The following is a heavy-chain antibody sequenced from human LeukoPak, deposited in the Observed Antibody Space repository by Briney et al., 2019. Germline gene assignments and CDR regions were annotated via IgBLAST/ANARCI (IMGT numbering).Heavy chain of an antibody. CDR2: ISSSGRTI. D-gene: IGHD4-17*01. V-gene: IGHV3-11*04. Sequence: PGGSLRPSCAASGFTFSDFYMTWIRQAPGKGLEWVSYISSSGRTIYYADSVKGRFTISRDNAKNSLYLQMNSLRAEDTAVYYCARDAHYDDYGDLLDYWGQGTLVTVSS. CDR3: ARDAHYDDYGDLLDY. CDR1: GFTFSDFY. J-gene: IGHJ4*02.